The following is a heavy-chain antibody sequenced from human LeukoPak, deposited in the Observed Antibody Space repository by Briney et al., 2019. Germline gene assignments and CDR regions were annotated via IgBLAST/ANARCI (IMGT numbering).Heavy chain of an antibody. V-gene: IGHV3-30*02. CDR1: GFTFSSYG. Sequence: GGSLRLSCAVSGFTFSSYGMHWVRQAPGKGLEWVAFIPYDGSNKYYADSVKGRFTISRDNSKNTLFMQMNSLRAEDTAVYYCAKGSKEVLFTRDHYMDVWGKGTTVTISS. J-gene: IGHJ6*03. CDR3: AKGSKEVLFTRDHYMDV. D-gene: IGHD3-3*01. CDR2: IPYDGSNK.